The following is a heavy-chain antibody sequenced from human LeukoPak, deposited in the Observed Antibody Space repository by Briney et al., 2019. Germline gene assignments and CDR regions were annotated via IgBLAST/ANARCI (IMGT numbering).Heavy chain of an antibody. CDR2: MNPNSGNT. Sequence: ASVKVPCKASGYTFTSYDINWVRQATGQGLEWMGWMNPNSGNTNYAQKLQGRVTMTTDTSTSTAYMELRSLRSDDTAVYYCARDEDYYGSGSYYIPPDYWGQGTLVTVSS. CDR3: ARDEDYYGSGSYYIPPDY. V-gene: IGHV1-18*01. CDR1: GYTFTSYD. J-gene: IGHJ4*02. D-gene: IGHD3-10*01.